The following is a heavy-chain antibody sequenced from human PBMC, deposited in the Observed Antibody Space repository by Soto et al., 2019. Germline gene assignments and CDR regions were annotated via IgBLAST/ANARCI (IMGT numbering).Heavy chain of an antibody. V-gene: IGHV3-30*18. D-gene: IGHD1-26*01. CDR2: ISYDGSNK. CDR1: GFTFSSYV. J-gene: IGHJ6*02. Sequence: PGGSLRLSCAASGFTFSSYVMHWVRQAPGKGLEWVAVISYDGSNKYYADSVKGRFTISRDNSKNTLYLQMNSLRAEDTAVYYCAKEWELRYGYYYGMDVWGQGTTVTVSS. CDR3: AKEWELRYGYYYGMDV.